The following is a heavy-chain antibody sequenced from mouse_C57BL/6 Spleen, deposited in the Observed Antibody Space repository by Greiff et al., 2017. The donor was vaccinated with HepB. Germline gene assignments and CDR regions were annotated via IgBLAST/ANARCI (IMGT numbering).Heavy chain of an antibody. CDR2: IDPSDSYT. CDR1: GYTFTSYW. V-gene: IGHV1-50*01. CDR3: AIEVGAAY. J-gene: IGHJ3*01. Sequence: QVQLKQPGAELVKPGASVKLSCKASGYTFTSYWMQWVKQRPGQGLEWIGEIDPSDSYTNYNQKFKGKATLTVDTSSSTAYMQLSSLTSEDSAVYYCAIEVGAAYWGQGTLVTVSA. D-gene: IGHD1-1*02.